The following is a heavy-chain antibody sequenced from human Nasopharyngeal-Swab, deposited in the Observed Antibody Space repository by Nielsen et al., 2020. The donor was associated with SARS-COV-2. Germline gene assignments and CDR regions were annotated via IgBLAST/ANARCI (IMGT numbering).Heavy chain of an antibody. CDR1: GFPLKHYN. CDR2: ISVSSLTT. D-gene: IGHD2-2*01. CDR3: ARWRGSTTWYFDY. J-gene: IGHJ4*02. V-gene: IGHV3-48*04. Sequence: GESLKISCAVSGFPLKHYNMIWVRQAPGKGLEWLLYISVSSLTTYYADSVKGRFTISRDNAKNTLYLPINSLRVEDTAVYYCARWRGSTTWYFDYWGQGTLVNVSS.